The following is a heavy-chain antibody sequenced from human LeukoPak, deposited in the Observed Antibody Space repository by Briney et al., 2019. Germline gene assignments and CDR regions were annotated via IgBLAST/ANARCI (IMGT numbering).Heavy chain of an antibody. Sequence: SCKASDYTFTNYGISWVRQAPGKGLEGVGFIRSKSYGGTTEYAASVKGKFTISRDDSNTIAYLQMNSLKTEDTAVYYCTREVDIVATRWGGFDYWGQGTLVTVSS. CDR2: IRSKSYGGTT. J-gene: IGHJ4*02. V-gene: IGHV3-49*04. CDR3: TREVDIVATRWGGFDY. CDR1: DYTFTNYG. D-gene: IGHD5-12*01.